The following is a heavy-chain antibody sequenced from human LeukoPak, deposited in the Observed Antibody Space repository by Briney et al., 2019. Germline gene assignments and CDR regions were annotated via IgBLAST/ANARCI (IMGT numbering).Heavy chain of an antibody. CDR3: ARDLGATIFDFDY. Sequence: GGSLRLSCAASGFTFSRYWMSWVRQAPGKGLEWVANIKQDGSEKYYVDSVKGRFTISRDNAKNSLYLQMNSLRAEDTAVYYCARDLGATIFDFDYWGQGTLVTVSS. J-gene: IGHJ4*02. CDR1: GFTFSRYW. D-gene: IGHD1-26*01. CDR2: IKQDGSEK. V-gene: IGHV3-7*01.